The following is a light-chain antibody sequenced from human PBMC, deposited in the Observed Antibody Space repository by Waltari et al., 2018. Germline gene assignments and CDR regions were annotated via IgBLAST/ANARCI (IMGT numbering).Light chain of an antibody. J-gene: IGKJ4*01. CDR3: QQYNNWPPLT. Sequence: EILMTQSPATLSVSPGERATLSCRASQSVSSDLAWYQQKPGQPPRLLIYGASTRATGVPDRISGSGSGTDFTLTISSLQSEDFAIYYCQQYNNWPPLTFGGGTKVEIK. CDR1: QSVSSD. CDR2: GAS. V-gene: IGKV3-15*01.